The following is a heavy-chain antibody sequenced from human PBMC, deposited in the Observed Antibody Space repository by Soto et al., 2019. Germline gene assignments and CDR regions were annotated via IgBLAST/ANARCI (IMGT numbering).Heavy chain of an antibody. D-gene: IGHD6-19*01. CDR2: IYYSGST. CDR1: GGSIRPYY. CDR3: ARQEGYTCVWYPFDH. V-gene: IGHV4-59*08. Sequence: QVQLQESGPGLVKPSETLSLTCTVSGGSIRPYYWSWIRQPPGKGLEWIGYIYYSGSTTYNPSLKSRVTISVDTSKNQFSLKLSSVTAADTAVYYCARQEGYTCVWYPFDHWGQGTLVTVSS. J-gene: IGHJ4*02.